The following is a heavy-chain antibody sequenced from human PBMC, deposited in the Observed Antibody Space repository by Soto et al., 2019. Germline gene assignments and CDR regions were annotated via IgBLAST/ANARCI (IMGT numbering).Heavy chain of an antibody. CDR1: GYTFTTYV. Sequence: ASVKVSCKASGYTFTTYVMHCVRQAPGQRLEWMGWINAGNDNTKYSQKFQGRVTITRDTSASTVYMELSSLSSEDTAVYYCASVGHYYYGMAVWGQGTTVTVSS. D-gene: IGHD3-10*01. J-gene: IGHJ6*02. CDR2: INAGNDNT. V-gene: IGHV1-3*01. CDR3: ASVGHYYYGMAV.